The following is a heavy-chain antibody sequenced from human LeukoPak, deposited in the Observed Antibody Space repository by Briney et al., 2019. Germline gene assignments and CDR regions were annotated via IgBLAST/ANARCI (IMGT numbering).Heavy chain of an antibody. CDR3: ARFIGDSSGYSGLDY. J-gene: IGHJ4*02. CDR1: DGSISSGYYY. Sequence: SETLSLTCSVSDGSISSGYYYWAWIRQPPGKGPEWIGSIYYSGTTYPNPSLKSRVTISVDTSKNQFSLKLSSVTAADTAVYYCARFIGDSSGYSGLDYWGQGTLVTVSS. CDR2: IYYSGTT. D-gene: IGHD3-22*01. V-gene: IGHV4-39*07.